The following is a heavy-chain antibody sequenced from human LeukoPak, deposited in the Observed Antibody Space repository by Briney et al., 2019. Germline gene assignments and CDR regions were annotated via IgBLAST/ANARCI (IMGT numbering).Heavy chain of an antibody. J-gene: IGHJ3*02. V-gene: IGHV3-49*04. Sequence: PGRSLRLSCTGFGFTFRDYAVSWVRQPPAKGLECIGFIRSKVYGGTTEYAASVKGRFTISRDDSKSIAYLQMNSLKTEDTAVYYCTRDPYYFDSSGYYHHAFDIWGQGTMVAVSS. D-gene: IGHD3-22*01. CDR1: GFTFRDYA. CDR2: IRSKVYGGTT. CDR3: TRDPYYFDSSGYYHHAFDI.